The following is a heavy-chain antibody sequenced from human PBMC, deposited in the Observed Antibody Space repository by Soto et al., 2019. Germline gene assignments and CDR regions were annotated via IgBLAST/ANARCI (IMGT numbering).Heavy chain of an antibody. CDR3: TRDLDIGHRGYGQSNV. Sequence: PSETLSLTCTVSGDSVSSVGFHWAWLRRPPGKGLEWIGYIYNGGSTYYRPSLESRMHMSLDATRNHYSLRLTSVTAADTAVYYCTRDLDIGHRGYGQSNVWGQGKTVTVSS. V-gene: IGHV4-30-4*01. D-gene: IGHD5-12*01. CDR2: IYNGGST. CDR1: GDSVSSVGFH. J-gene: IGHJ6*02.